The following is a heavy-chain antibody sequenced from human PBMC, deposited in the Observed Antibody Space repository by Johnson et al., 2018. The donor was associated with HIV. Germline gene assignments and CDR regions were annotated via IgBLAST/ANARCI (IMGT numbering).Heavy chain of an antibody. D-gene: IGHD1-1*01. CDR2: IRSDGSNE. V-gene: IGHV3-30*02. CDR1: GFTFSSYG. J-gene: IGHJ3*02. CDR3: AKDRGLERRERAFDI. Sequence: QVHLVESGGGVVQPGGSLRLSCAASGFTFSSYGMHWVRQAPGKGLEWVAFIRSDGSNEYYADSVKGRFTISRDNSKNSLYLQMNSLRAEDTALYYCAKDRGLERRERAFDIWGKGTMVTVSS.